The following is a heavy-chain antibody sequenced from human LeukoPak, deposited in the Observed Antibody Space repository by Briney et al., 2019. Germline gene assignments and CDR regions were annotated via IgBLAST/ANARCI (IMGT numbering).Heavy chain of an antibody. CDR2: IYFSGST. CDR1: GGSISSDY. Sequence: SETLSLTCTVSGGSISSDYWSWIRQPPGKGLKWIGDIYFSGSTNYNPSLKSRVTISVDTSKTQSSLKLSSVTAADTAVYYCARGGGYFNYWGQGTLVTVSS. V-gene: IGHV4-59*01. CDR3: ARGGGYFNY. J-gene: IGHJ4*02. D-gene: IGHD3-16*01.